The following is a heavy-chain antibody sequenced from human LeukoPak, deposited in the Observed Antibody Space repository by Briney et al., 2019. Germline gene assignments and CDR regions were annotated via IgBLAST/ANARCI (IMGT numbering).Heavy chain of an antibody. CDR1: SGSFSGYY. CDR3: ASVRHAGPRPIDY. V-gene: IGHV4-34*01. J-gene: IGHJ4*02. D-gene: IGHD3-10*01. CDR2: INHSGST. Sequence: PSETLSLTCAVYSGSFSGYYWSWIRQPPGKGLEWIGEINHSGSTNYNPSLKSRVTISVDTSKNQFSLKLSSVTAADTAVYYCASVRHAGPRPIDYGGQGTLVTVSS.